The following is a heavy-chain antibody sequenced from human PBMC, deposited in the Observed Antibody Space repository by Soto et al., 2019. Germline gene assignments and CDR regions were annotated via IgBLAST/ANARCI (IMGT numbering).Heavy chain of an antibody. V-gene: IGHV1-46*03. D-gene: IGHD1-1*01. Sequence: QVLLVQSAAEVKEPGASVKLSCKASGYAFSSHYMYWVRQAPGQGLEWMGRVNPSGDRTTYSQKVQGRIIMTRDTSTSIFYLEVRSLTSGDMGVYYCGGDGAATSTGFDYWGQGTLVTVSS. CDR1: GYAFSSHY. J-gene: IGHJ4*02. CDR2: VNPSGDRT. CDR3: GGDGAATSTGFDY.